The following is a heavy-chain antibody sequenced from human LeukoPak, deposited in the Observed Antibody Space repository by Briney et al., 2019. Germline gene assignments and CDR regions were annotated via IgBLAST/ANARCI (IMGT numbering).Heavy chain of an antibody. CDR2: SKRSGDDK. J-gene: IGHJ4*02. CDR3: ARRAGAYSHPYDY. Sequence: GGSLRLSCTASGLSLDNYAMSWVRQVPGKGLEWVSASKRSGDDKWYAESVRGRFTISRDNSKNTLYLQMNSLRAEDTAVYYCARRAGAYSHPYDYWGPGTLVTVSS. D-gene: IGHD4/OR15-4a*01. CDR1: GLSLDNYA. V-gene: IGHV3-23*01.